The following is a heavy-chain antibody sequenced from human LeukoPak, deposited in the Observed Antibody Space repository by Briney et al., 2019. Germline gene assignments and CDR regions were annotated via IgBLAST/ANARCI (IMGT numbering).Heavy chain of an antibody. CDR3: ARASRDYVWGSYRYDFDY. CDR2: IGSSSYI. Sequence: GGSLRLSCAASGFTFSSYSMNWVRQAPGKGLEGVSYIGSSSYIYYSDSVKGRFTISRDNAKNSLYLQMNSLRAEDTAVYYCARASRDYVWGSYRYDFDYWGQGTLVTVSS. CDR1: GFTFSSYS. J-gene: IGHJ4*02. D-gene: IGHD3-16*02. V-gene: IGHV3-21*05.